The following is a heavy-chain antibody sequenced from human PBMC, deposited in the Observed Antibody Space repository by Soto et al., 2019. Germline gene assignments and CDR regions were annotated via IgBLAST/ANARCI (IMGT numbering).Heavy chain of an antibody. CDR2: INAGNGNT. D-gene: IGHD3-22*01. V-gene: IGHV1-3*01. Sequence: ASVKVSCKASGYTLTSYAMHWVRQAPGQRLEWMGWINAGNGNTKYSQKFQGRVTITRDTSASTAYMELSSLRSEDTAVYYCARGTYYYDSSGPFDYWGQGTLVTVSS. J-gene: IGHJ4*02. CDR1: GYTLTSYA. CDR3: ARGTYYYDSSGPFDY.